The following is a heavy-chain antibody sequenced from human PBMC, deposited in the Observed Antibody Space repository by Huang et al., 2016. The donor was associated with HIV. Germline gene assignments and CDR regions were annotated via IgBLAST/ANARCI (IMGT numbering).Heavy chain of an antibody. D-gene: IGHD3-16*01. CDR1: RGSLSGYY. CDR2: INYSGTI. V-gene: IGHV4-34*01. J-gene: IGHJ5*02. Sequence: QVQLYQWGAGLLRPSETLSLTCAVYRGSLSGYYWSWIRQSPEKGLEWIGEINYSGTINDNPSLKSRVTISVDTAKKQLSLKLKSVTAADTAVYDCAREVMTSFGGPFDPWGQGTLVAVSS. CDR3: AREVMTSFGGPFDP.